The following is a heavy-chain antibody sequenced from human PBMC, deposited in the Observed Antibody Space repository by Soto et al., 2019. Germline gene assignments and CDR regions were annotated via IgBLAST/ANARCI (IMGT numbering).Heavy chain of an antibody. D-gene: IGHD1-1*01. Sequence: QVQLQESGPGLVKPSQTLSLTCTVSGGSISTDDYYWSWFRQPPGKGLEWIGYIYYSVSTHYNPSLKSRVIISVDTSKNQFSLKLSSVTAADTAVYYCARGKDGYNNFGYWGQGALVTVSS. CDR2: IYYSVST. J-gene: IGHJ4*02. CDR1: GGSISTDDYY. V-gene: IGHV4-30-4*01. CDR3: ARGKDGYNNFGY.